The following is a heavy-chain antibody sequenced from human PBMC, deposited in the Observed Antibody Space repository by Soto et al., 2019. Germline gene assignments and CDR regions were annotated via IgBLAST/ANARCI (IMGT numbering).Heavy chain of an antibody. J-gene: IGHJ4*02. CDR2: ISGSDDST. Sequence: EVQLLESGGGLVQHGESLRRSCAASGFTFSSYAMSWVRQAPGKGLEWVSVISGSDDSTYYADSVKGRFTISRDNSKNKLYLQMNSLRSEDTAVYYCAKRSSSSTFDYWGQGTLVTVSS. D-gene: IGHD6-6*01. CDR1: GFTFSSYA. V-gene: IGHV3-23*01. CDR3: AKRSSSSTFDY.